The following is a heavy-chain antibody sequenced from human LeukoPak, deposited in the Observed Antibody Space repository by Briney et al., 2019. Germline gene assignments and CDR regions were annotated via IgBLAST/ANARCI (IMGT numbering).Heavy chain of an antibody. CDR2: IIPIFGTA. D-gene: IGHD3-9*01. V-gene: IGHV1-69*05. J-gene: IGHJ5*02. Sequence: ASVKVSCKASGGTFSSYAISWVRQAPGQGLEWMGGIIPIFGTANYAQKFQGRVTMTRDTSISTAYMELSRLRSDDTAVYYCARERYPNWFDPWGQGTLVTVSS. CDR1: GGTFSSYA. CDR3: ARERYPNWFDP.